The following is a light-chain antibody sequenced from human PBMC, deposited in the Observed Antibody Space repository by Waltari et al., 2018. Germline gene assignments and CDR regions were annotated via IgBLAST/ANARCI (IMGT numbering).Light chain of an antibody. Sequence: EIMLTQSPATVSLSQGERPTLSCRASQSVSSYLAWYQQKRGQAPRLLIYDASNRATGIPARFSGSGSGTDFTLTISNLEPEDFAVYYCQQRNTWPITFGQGTRLEIK. CDR2: DAS. CDR1: QSVSSY. CDR3: QQRNTWPIT. V-gene: IGKV3-11*01. J-gene: IGKJ5*01.